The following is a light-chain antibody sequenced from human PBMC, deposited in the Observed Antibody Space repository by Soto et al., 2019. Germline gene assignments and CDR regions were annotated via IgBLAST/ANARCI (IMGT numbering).Light chain of an antibody. Sequence: DIQMTQSPSILSASVGDRVTITCRASQSIGSWLAWYQQKPGEAPNLLIYKASTLQSGVPSRFSGSGSGIEFTLTITGLQPDDFATYYCQQYNTYWTFGQGTRVEIK. CDR1: QSIGSW. CDR3: QQYNTYWT. CDR2: KAS. V-gene: IGKV1-5*03. J-gene: IGKJ1*01.